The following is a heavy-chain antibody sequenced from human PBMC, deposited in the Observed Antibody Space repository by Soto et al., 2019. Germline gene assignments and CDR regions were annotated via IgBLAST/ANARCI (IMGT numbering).Heavy chain of an antibody. D-gene: IGHD4-4*01. CDR1: GGSVTNSSYY. V-gene: IGHV4-39*01. J-gene: IGHJ4*02. Sequence: PSETLSLTCTVSGGSVTNSSYYWGWIRQSPGKGLEWIGSVYYRGRSYSKSSVKSRVTISVDTSKNQFSLNLNSVTASDTAVYFCVSQRTTVITPAYFDYWGPGALVTVSS. CDR3: VSQRTTVITPAYFDY. CDR2: VYYRGRS.